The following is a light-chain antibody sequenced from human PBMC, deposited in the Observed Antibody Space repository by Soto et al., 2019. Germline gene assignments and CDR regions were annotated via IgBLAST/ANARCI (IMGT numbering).Light chain of an antibody. CDR2: GPS. Sequence: EIVLTQYPGTLSLSTGERATLSCGASQSVSSSYLAWYQQKPGQAPRLLIYGPSNRATGSLDRFSGSGSGTDFTLTISRLEPEDFAVYYFQHYGSSPFTFGPGTKVDIK. CDR1: QSVSSSY. V-gene: IGKV3-20*01. CDR3: QHYGSSPFT. J-gene: IGKJ3*01.